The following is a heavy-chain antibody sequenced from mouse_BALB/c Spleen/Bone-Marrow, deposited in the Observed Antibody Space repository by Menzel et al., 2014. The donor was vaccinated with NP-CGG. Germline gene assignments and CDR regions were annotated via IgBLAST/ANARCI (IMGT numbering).Heavy chain of an antibody. CDR3: ARWDYYGYAMDY. J-gene: IGHJ4*01. D-gene: IGHD1-1*01. Sequence: SGPELVKPGASMKISCKASGYSFTGYTMNWVKQSHGKNLEWIGLINPYNGGTSYNQKFMGKATLTVDNSSSTAYMELLSLTSEDSAVYYCARWDYYGYAMDYWGQGTSVTVSS. CDR2: INPYNGGT. V-gene: IGHV1-26*01. CDR1: GYSFTGYT.